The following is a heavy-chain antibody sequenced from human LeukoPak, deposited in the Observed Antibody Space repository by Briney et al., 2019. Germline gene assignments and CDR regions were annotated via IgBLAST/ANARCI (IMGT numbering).Heavy chain of an antibody. CDR3: ARAGITIFGVAHSYYYYGMDV. J-gene: IGHJ6*02. Sequence: SVKVSCKASRGTFSSYAISWVRQAPGQGLEWMGGIIPIFGTANYAQKFQGRVTITADESTSTAYMELSSLRSEDTAVYYCARAGITIFGVAHSYYYYGMDVWGQGTTVTVSS. V-gene: IGHV1-69*13. D-gene: IGHD3-3*01. CDR2: IIPIFGTA. CDR1: RGTFSSYA.